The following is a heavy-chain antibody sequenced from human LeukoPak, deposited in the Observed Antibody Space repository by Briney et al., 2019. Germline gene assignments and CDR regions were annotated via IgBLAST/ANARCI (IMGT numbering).Heavy chain of an antibody. J-gene: IGHJ6*03. Sequence: ASVKVSCKASGYTFTDYYMHWVRQAPGQGLEWMGWINPNTGATNYAQRFQGRVTMTRDTSISTAYMDLSGLRSDDTAVYYCARELALLGGYYYYYYMDVWDKGTTVTVSS. CDR2: INPNTGAT. CDR3: ARELALLGGYYYYYYMDV. V-gene: IGHV1-2*02. D-gene: IGHD3-10*01. CDR1: GYTFTDYY.